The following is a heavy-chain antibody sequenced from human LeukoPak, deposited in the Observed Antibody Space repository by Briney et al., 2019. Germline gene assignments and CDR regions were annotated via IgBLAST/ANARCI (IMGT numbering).Heavy chain of an antibody. D-gene: IGHD2-21*02. Sequence: ASVKVSCKSSGYTFTSYAMHWVRQAPAQRLEWMGLINAGNGNTKYSQKFQGRVTITRDTSASTAYMKLSSMRSEDTAVYYCARGGYCGGDCYSATRNYWGQGTLVTVSS. J-gene: IGHJ4*02. V-gene: IGHV1-3*01. CDR1: GYTFTSYA. CDR2: INAGNGNT. CDR3: ARGGYCGGDCYSATRNY.